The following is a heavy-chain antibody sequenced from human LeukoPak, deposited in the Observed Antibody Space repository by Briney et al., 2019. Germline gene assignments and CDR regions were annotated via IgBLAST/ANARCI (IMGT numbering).Heavy chain of an antibody. V-gene: IGHV3-11*01. D-gene: IGHD6-19*01. CDR3: ARVPEAVAAYYYYMDV. CDR1: GFTFSDYY. J-gene: IGHJ6*03. CDR2: ISSSGSTI. Sequence: PGGSLRLSCAASGFTFSDYYMSWIRQAPGKGLEWVSYISSSGSTIYYADSVKGRFTISRDNAKNSLYLQMNSLRAEDTAVYYCARVPEAVAAYYYYMDVWGKGTTVTVSS.